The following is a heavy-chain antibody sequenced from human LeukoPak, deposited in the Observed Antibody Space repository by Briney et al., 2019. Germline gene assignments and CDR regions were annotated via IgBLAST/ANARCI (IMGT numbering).Heavy chain of an antibody. J-gene: IGHJ4*02. CDR1: GFTFSSYS. V-gene: IGHV3-48*01. CDR2: ISSSSSTI. CDR3: ARDNGGSGTSFDY. Sequence: GGSLRLSCAASGFTFSSYSMNWVRQAPGKGLEWVSYISSSSSTIYYADSVKGRFTISRDNAKNSLYLQMNSLRAEDTAVYYCARDNGGSGTSFDYWGQGPLVTVSS. D-gene: IGHD1-7*01.